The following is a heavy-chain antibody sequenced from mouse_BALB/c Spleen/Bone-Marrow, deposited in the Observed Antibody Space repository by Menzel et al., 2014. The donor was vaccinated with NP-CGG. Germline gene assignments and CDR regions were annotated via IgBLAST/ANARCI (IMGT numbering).Heavy chain of an antibody. J-gene: IGHJ1*01. D-gene: IGHD1-1*01. CDR2: INPSNGGT. CDR3: TRDHYYYGSSYWYFDV. Sequence: QVHVKQSGAELVKPGASVKLSCKASGYTFTSYYMYWVKQRPGQGLEWIGGINPSNGGTNFNEKFKSKATLTVDKSSSTAYTQLSSLTSEDSAVYYCTRDHYYYGSSYWYFDVWGAGTTVTVSS. CDR1: GYTFTSYY. V-gene: IGHV1S81*02.